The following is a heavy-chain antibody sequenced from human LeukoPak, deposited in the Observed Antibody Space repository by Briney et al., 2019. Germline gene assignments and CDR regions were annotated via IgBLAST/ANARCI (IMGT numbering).Heavy chain of an antibody. J-gene: IGHJ4*02. CDR1: GGSFSGYY. CDR2: IYYNGST. D-gene: IGHD4-17*01. V-gene: IGHV4-34*01. CDR3: ARGLSYYGDYETP. Sequence: SETLSLTCAVYGGSFSGYYWSWIRQPPGKGLEWIGSIYYNGSTYYNPSLKSRVTISVDTSKNQFSLKLGSVTAADTAVYYCARGLSYYGDYETPWGQGTLVTVSS.